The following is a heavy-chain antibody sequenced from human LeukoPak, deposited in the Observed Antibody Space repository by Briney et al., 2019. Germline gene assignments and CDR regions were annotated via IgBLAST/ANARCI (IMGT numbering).Heavy chain of an antibody. J-gene: IGHJ4*02. CDR1: GDSISSDYY. D-gene: IGHD6-13*01. Sequence: PSETLSLTCAVSGDSISSDYYWGWIRQPPGKGLEWIGSFYHSGSTYYNASLKSRVTISVDTSKNHFSLNLSSVTAADTAVYYCTSVAAHVLYYFDYWGQGTLVTVSS. CDR2: FYHSGST. CDR3: TSVAAHVLYYFDY. V-gene: IGHV4-38-2*01.